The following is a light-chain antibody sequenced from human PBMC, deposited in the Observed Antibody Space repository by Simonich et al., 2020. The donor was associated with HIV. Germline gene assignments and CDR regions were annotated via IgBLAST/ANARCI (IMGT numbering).Light chain of an antibody. CDR3: QQYNYWLIT. V-gene: IGKV3-15*01. Sequence: EILMTQSPATLSVSPGERATLSCRASQSVSNNLAWYQQKPGQAPRLLIYGASTRATGIPARFSGSGSGTEFTLTITSIQSEDFAVYYCQQYNYWLITFGQGTRLEIK. CDR2: GAS. CDR1: QSVSNN. J-gene: IGKJ5*01.